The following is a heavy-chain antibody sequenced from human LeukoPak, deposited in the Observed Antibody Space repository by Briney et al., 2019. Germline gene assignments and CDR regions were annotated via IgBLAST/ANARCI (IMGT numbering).Heavy chain of an antibody. J-gene: IGHJ3*02. CDR3: AKDYLGYCSSTSCHDAFDI. Sequence: PGGSLRLSCAASGFTFSSYGMHWVGQAPGKGLEWVAFIRYDGSNKYYADSVKGRFAISRDNSKNTLYLQMNSLRAEDTAVYYCAKDYLGYCSSTSCHDAFDIWGQGTMVTVSS. CDR2: IRYDGSNK. V-gene: IGHV3-30*02. D-gene: IGHD2-2*01. CDR1: GFTFSSYG.